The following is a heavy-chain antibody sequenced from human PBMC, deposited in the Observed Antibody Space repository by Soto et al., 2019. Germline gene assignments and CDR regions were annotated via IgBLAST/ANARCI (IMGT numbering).Heavy chain of an antibody. CDR2: INAGNGNT. J-gene: IGHJ5*02. Sequence: GASVKVSCKASGYTFTSYAMHWVRQAPGQRLEWMGWINAGNGNTKYSQKFQGRVTITRDTSASTAYMELSSLRSEDTAVYYCARGHKGSGWYWFDPWGQGTLVTVSS. D-gene: IGHD6-19*01. CDR1: GYTFTSYA. CDR3: ARGHKGSGWYWFDP. V-gene: IGHV1-3*01.